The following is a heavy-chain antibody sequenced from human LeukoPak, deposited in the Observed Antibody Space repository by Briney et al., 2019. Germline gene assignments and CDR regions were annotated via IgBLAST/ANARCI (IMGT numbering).Heavy chain of an antibody. CDR2: IYPGDSDT. V-gene: IGHV5-51*01. CDR3: ARLDEAVAGKFDY. CDR1: GNSFTSYW. D-gene: IGHD6-19*01. Sequence: GNSFTSYWVYRVRQMPGKRLEWMGIIYPGDSDTRYSPSFQGQVTISADKSISTAYLQWSSLKASDTAMYYCARLDEAVAGKFDYWGQGTLVTVSS. J-gene: IGHJ4*02.